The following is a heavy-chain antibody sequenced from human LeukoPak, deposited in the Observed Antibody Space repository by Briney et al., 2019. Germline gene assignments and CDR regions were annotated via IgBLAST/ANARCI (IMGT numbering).Heavy chain of an antibody. CDR2: ISSSGSTI. CDR1: GFTFSSYE. Sequence: GGSLRLSCAASGFTFSSYEMNWVRQAPGKGLEWVSYISSSGSTIYYADSVKGRFTIFRDNAKNSLYLQMNSLRAEDTAVYYCARDRGYSYGFSYYFDYWGQGTLVTVSS. CDR3: ARDRGYSYGFSYYFDY. D-gene: IGHD5-18*01. J-gene: IGHJ4*02. V-gene: IGHV3-48*03.